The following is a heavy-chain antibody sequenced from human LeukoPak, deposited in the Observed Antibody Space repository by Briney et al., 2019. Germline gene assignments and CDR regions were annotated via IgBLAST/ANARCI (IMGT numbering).Heavy chain of an antibody. Sequence: SETLSLTCSVSGGSISSYYWSWIRQPPGKGLEWIGYINYSGSSKYNPSLKSRVTISVDTSKNQFSLKLKSVTAADTAVYYCVRSPGYSSGWVDLWGQGTLVTVSS. D-gene: IGHD6-19*01. V-gene: IGHV4-59*01. CDR3: VRSPGYSSGWVDL. J-gene: IGHJ4*02. CDR2: INYSGSS. CDR1: GGSISSYY.